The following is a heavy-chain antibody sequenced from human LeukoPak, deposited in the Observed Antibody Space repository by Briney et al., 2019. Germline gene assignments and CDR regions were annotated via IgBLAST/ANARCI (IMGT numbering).Heavy chain of an antibody. CDR3: ARDSQIRLLLNDYDVFDV. Sequence: KPSETLSLTCTVSGGSISFGGYYWSWIRQLPGKGLEWIGYMYDREKTDYNPSLRSRVIISLDTSKSQFSLKLNSVTAADTAVYYCARDSQIRLLLNDYDVFDVWGQGTVVTVSS. V-gene: IGHV4-31*03. D-gene: IGHD2-21*02. CDR1: GGSISFGGYY. J-gene: IGHJ3*01. CDR2: MYDREKT.